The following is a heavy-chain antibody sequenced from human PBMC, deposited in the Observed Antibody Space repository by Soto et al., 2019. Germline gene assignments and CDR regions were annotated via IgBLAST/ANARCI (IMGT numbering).Heavy chain of an antibody. J-gene: IGHJ6*02. CDR1: GYTFTSYA. CDR2: INTNTGNP. D-gene: IGHD6-13*01. CDR3: ARGYSSSSWYRVGYYYGMDV. Sequence: QVQLVQSGSELKKPGASVKVSCKASGYTFTSYAMNWVRQAPGQGLEWMGWINTNTGNPTYAQGFTGRFVFSLDTSVSTAFLLICSLTGEETAVYSCARGYSSSSWYRVGYYYGMDVWGQGTPVTVSS. V-gene: IGHV7-4-1*01.